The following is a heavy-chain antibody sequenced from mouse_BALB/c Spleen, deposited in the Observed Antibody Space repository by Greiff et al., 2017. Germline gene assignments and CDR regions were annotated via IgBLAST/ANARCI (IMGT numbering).Heavy chain of an antibody. CDR1: GDSITSGY. CDR3: ARSHYGNFAWFAY. CDR2: ISYSGST. V-gene: IGHV3-8*02. J-gene: IGHJ3*01. D-gene: IGHD2-1*01. Sequence: EVKLMESGPSLVKPSQTLSLTCSVTGDSITSGYWNWIRKFPGNKLEYMGYISYSGSTYYNPSLKSRISITRDTSKNQYYLQLNSVTTEATATYYCARSHYGNFAWFAYWGQGTLVTVSA.